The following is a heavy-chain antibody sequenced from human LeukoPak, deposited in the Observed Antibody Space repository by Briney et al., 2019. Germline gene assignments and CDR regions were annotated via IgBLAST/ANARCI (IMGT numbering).Heavy chain of an antibody. CDR3: AKDMDGGGYGSGSYFDY. J-gene: IGHJ4*02. CDR2: IRYDGSNK. D-gene: IGHD3-10*01. Sequence: GGSLRLSCAASGFTFSSYGMHWVRQAPGKGLEWVAFIRYDGSNKYYADSLKGRFTISRDNSKNTLYLQMNSLRAEDTAVYYCAKDMDGGGYGSGSYFDYWGQGTLVTVSS. CDR1: GFTFSSYG. V-gene: IGHV3-30*02.